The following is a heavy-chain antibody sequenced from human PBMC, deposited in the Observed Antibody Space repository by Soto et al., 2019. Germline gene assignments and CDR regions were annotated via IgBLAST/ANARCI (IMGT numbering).Heavy chain of an antibody. CDR2: LIPVFGSP. CDR1: GGTFSKDA. J-gene: IGHJ6*02. CDR3: TRVLGYTFEPGKTRYYAMDV. Sequence: QVHLVQSGAEVKKPGSSVPVSCKTSGGTFSKDAINWVRQAPGQGLEWMGLLIPVFGSPIYAQKFQGRIRITADESTSTAFMDLSSLRSEDTAVYYCTRVLGYTFEPGKTRYYAMDVWGQGTTVSVSS. D-gene: IGHD5-18*01. V-gene: IGHV1-69*01.